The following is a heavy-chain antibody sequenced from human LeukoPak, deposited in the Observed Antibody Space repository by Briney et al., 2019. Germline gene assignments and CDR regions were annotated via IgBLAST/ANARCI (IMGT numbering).Heavy chain of an antibody. CDR3: ARDEGSPGALDH. D-gene: IGHD3-10*01. Sequence: SETLSLTCTVSGVSLTSHFWSWMRQSPGQGLEWIGYAYFNGITNYNPSLKSRVTISVDTSKNQFSLRLSSVTAADTAVYYCARDEGSPGALDHWGQGTLVTVSS. V-gene: IGHV4-59*11. CDR1: GVSLTSHF. CDR2: AYFNGIT. J-gene: IGHJ4*02.